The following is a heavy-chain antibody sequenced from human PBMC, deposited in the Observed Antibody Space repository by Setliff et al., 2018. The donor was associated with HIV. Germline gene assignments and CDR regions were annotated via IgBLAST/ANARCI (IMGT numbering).Heavy chain of an antibody. D-gene: IGHD3-10*01. CDR3: ARRGNYYASAFDY. J-gene: IGHJ4*02. V-gene: IGHV1-18*01. Sequence: ASVKVSCKASGYTFTNYGISWVRQAPGQGLEWMGWISGYNGNTNHVQRFKGRVTMTTDTSTSTAYMDLRSLRSDDTAVYYCARRGNYYASAFDYWGQGTLVTVSS. CDR1: GYTFTNYG. CDR2: ISGYNGNT.